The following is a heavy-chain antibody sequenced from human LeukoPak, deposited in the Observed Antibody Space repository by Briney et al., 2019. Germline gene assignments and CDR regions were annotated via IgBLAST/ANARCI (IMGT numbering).Heavy chain of an antibody. J-gene: IGHJ4*02. CDR3: ARDRSDGHQTIGRYYFDS. CDR2: IDSEGRST. D-gene: IGHD5-24*01. Sequence: PGGSLRLSCAASGFIFDKYWMHWVRQDPGKGLMWVSRIDSEGRSTTYADSVKGRFTISRDNAKNTLYLQINSLRAEDTAVYYCARDRSDGHQTIGRYYFDSWGQGALVAVPS. CDR1: GFIFDKYW. V-gene: IGHV3-74*01.